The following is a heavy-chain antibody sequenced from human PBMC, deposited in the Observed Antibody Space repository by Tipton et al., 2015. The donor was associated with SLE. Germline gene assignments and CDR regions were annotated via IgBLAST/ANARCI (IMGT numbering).Heavy chain of an antibody. Sequence: LVKPTETLSLTCAISGDSVSSNSASWNWIRQSPSRGLEWLGRTYYRSKWYNDYAVSVKSRITINPDTSKNQFSLQLNSVTPEDTAVYYCAREEREWTHGYFDLWGRGTLVTVSS. CDR1: GDSVSSNSAS. J-gene: IGHJ2*01. D-gene: IGHD2-8*01. V-gene: IGHV6-1*01. CDR2: TYYRSKWYN. CDR3: AREEREWTHGYFDL.